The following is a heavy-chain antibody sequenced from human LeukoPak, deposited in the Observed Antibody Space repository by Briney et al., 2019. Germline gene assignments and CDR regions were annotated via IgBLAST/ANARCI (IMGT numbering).Heavy chain of an antibody. V-gene: IGHV1-46*01. CDR2: INPSGGST. D-gene: IGHD3-22*01. CDR1: GYTFSNYD. Sequence: GASVKVSCKASGYTFSNYDMHWVRQAPGQGLEWMGIINPSGGSTSYAQKFQGRVTMTRDTSTSTVYMELSSLRSEDTAVYYCARAGYYDSSGYPFSGTDDAFDIWGQGTMVTVSS. CDR3: ARAGYYDSSGYPFSGTDDAFDI. J-gene: IGHJ3*02.